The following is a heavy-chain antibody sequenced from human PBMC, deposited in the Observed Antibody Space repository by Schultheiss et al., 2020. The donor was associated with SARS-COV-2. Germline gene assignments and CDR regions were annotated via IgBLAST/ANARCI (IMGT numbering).Heavy chain of an antibody. CDR3: ARWMLLLEAFDP. D-gene: IGHD2-15*01. V-gene: IGHV4-39*01. CDR1: GGSISSSSYY. J-gene: IGHJ5*02. Sequence: SETLSLTCTVSGGSISSSSYYWGWIRQPPGKGLEWIGSIYYSGSTYYNPSLKSRVTISVDTSKNQFSLKLSSVTAADTAVYYCARWMLLLEAFDPWGQGTLVTVSS. CDR2: IYYSGST.